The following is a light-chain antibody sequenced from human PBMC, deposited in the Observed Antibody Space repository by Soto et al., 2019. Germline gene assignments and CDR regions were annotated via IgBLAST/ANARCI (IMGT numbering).Light chain of an antibody. J-gene: IGKJ2*01. V-gene: IGKV2-28*01. Sequence: DIVMTQSPLSLPVTPGEPTSISCRSSQSLLHSKGYNYLDWYLQKPGQSPQLLIFLSSNRASGVPDRFSGSGSGTDFTLTISSLQPEDFATYYCQQLNSYPPYTFGQGTKLEIK. CDR1: QSLLHSKGYNY. CDR2: LSS. CDR3: QQLNSYPPYT.